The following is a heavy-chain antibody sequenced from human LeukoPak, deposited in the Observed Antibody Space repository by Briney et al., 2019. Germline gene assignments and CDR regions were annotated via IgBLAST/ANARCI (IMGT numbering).Heavy chain of an antibody. J-gene: IGHJ4*02. D-gene: IGHD2-15*01. CDR2: ISSSSSYI. CDR3: ARTRSYCSGGSCLYY. Sequence: PGGSLRLSCAASGFTFSSYSMNWVRQAPGKGLEGVSSISSSSSYIYYADSVKGRFTISRDNAKNSLYLQMNSLRAEDTAVYYCARTRSYCSGGSCLYYWGQGTLVTVSS. V-gene: IGHV3-21*01. CDR1: GFTFSSYS.